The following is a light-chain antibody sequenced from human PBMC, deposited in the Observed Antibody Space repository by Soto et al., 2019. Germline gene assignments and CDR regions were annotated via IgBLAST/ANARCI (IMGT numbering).Light chain of an antibody. CDR3: QQSYKTSYT. V-gene: IGKV1-39*01. Sequence: DIQMTQSPSSLSASVGDRVTITCRASQSITTFLNWYQQKPGKAPKLLIYDASSLQSGVPSRISGSRSGTEFTLTLNSLQPEDFATYYCQQSYKTSYTFGQGTKVEIK. CDR2: DAS. CDR1: QSITTF. J-gene: IGKJ2*01.